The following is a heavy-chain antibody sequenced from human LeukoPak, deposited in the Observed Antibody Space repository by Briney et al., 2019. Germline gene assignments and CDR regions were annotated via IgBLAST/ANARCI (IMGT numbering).Heavy chain of an antibody. CDR3: GRDRPTGYYDY. CDR2: IYTSGST. Sequence: SETLSLTCTVSGGSISSGSYYWSWIRQPAGKGLEWIGHIYTSGSTNYNPSLKSRVTISVDTSKNQFSLKVTSVTAADTAVYYCGRDRPTGYYDYWGQGTLVTVSS. J-gene: IGHJ4*02. CDR1: GGSISSGSYY. D-gene: IGHD3-9*01. V-gene: IGHV4-61*09.